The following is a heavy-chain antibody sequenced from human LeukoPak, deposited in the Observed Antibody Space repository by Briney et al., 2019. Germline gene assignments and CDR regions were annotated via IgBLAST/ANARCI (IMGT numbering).Heavy chain of an antibody. Sequence: GGSLRLSCAASGFTFSSYAMHWVRQAPGKGLEWVAVISYDGSNKYYADSVKGRFTISRDNSKNTLYLQMNSLRAEDTAVYYCAKDRAEWELLFFDYWGQGTLVTVSS. CDR1: GFTFSSYA. D-gene: IGHD1-26*01. CDR2: ISYDGSNK. CDR3: AKDRAEWELLFFDY. J-gene: IGHJ4*02. V-gene: IGHV3-30*04.